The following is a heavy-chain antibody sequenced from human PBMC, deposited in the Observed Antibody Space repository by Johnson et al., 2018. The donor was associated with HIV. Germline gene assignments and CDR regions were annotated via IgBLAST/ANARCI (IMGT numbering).Heavy chain of an antibody. J-gene: IGHJ3*01. CDR2: ISESGTTI. V-gene: IGHV3-11*04. CDR1: GFTFSDYY. CDR3: AKDKFMFLDNPVDAFDV. D-gene: IGHD3/OR15-3a*01. Sequence: QVQLVESGGGLVKPGGSLRLSCAASGFTFSDYYMSWIRQAPGKGLEWVSYISESGTTIYYADSVKGRFTISRDNSNNTLYLHMNSLRPDDTGVYYCAKDKFMFLDNPVDAFDVWGQGTMVTFSS.